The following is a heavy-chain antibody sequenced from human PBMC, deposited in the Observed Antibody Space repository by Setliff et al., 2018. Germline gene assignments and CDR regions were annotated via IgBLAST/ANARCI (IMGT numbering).Heavy chain of an antibody. J-gene: IGHJ6*03. CDR3: ARDTFGRGLNYYYYYMDV. CDR1: GGTFSSYA. Sequence: AVKVSCKASGGTFSSYAISWVRQAPGQGLEWMGRIIPIFGTANYAQKFQGRVTITADKSTSTAYMELSSLISEDTAVYYCARDTFGRGLNYYYYYMDVWCKGTTVTVSS. CDR2: IIPIFGTA. V-gene: IGHV1-69*06. D-gene: IGHD3-3*01.